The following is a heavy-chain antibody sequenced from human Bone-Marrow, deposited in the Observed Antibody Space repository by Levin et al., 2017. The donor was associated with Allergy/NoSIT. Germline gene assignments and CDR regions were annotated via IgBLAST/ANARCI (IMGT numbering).Heavy chain of an antibody. J-gene: IGHJ4*02. CDR3: AASGLSSSWSYYFDY. CDR2: IIPIFGTA. D-gene: IGHD6-13*01. V-gene: IGHV1-69*13. Sequence: ASVKVSCKASGGTFSSYAISWVRQAPGQGLEWMGGIIPIFGTANYAQKFQGRVTITADESTSTAYMELSSLRSEDTAVYYCAASGLSSSWSYYFDYWGQGTLVTVSS. CDR1: GGTFSSYA.